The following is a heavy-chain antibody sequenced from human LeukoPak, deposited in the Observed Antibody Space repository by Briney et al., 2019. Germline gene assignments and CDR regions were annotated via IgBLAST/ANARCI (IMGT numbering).Heavy chain of an antibody. CDR3: TREKVQRWLPKFFDP. Sequence: GGSLRLSCAASGFTFSDYYMSWIRQAPGKGLEWVSYISSSGSTIYYADSVKGRFTISRDNANNSLYLHMNSLRVEDTAVYYCTREKVQRWLPKFFDPWGQGTLVTVSS. J-gene: IGHJ5*02. D-gene: IGHD5-24*01. CDR2: ISSSGSTI. CDR1: GFTFSDYY. V-gene: IGHV3-11*04.